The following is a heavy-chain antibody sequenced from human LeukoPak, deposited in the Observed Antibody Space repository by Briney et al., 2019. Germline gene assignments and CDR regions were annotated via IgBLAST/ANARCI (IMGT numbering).Heavy chain of an antibody. V-gene: IGHV3-74*01. D-gene: IGHD6-19*01. Sequence: PGGSLRLSCAASEFTFSSYWMHWVRQAPGKGLVWVSRIDSDGSSTGYADSVKGRFIISRDNAKNTLYLQMNSLRAEDTAVYYCAKSREWLVPETDYWGQGTLVTVSS. CDR3: AKSREWLVPETDY. CDR2: IDSDGSST. J-gene: IGHJ4*02. CDR1: EFTFSSYW.